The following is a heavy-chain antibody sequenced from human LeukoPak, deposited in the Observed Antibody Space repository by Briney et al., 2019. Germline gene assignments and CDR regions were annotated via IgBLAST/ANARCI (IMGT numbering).Heavy chain of an antibody. D-gene: IGHD4-17*01. J-gene: IGHJ4*02. CDR3: ARDGPVIDYGDLPYYFDY. CDR2: INPNSGGT. Sequence: ASVKVSCKASGYTFTGYYMHWVRQAPGQGLEWMGRINPNSGGTNYAQKFQGRVTMTRDTSISTAYMELSRLRSDDTAVYYCARDGPVIDYGDLPYYFDYWGPGTQVTVSS. CDR1: GYTFTGYY. V-gene: IGHV1-2*06.